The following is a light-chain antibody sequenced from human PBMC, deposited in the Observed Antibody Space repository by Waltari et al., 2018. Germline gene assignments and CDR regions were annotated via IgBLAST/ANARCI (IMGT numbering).Light chain of an antibody. CDR1: SSNLGNNY. Sequence: QSVLTQPPSVSAAPGQTVTIPCSGSSSNLGNNYVSWYQQTPGTAPKLLIYENNKRPSGIPDRFSGSKSGTSATLGITGLQTGDEADYYCGTWDSSLSAWVFGGGTKLTVL. V-gene: IGLV1-51*02. CDR2: ENN. CDR3: GTWDSSLSAWV. J-gene: IGLJ3*02.